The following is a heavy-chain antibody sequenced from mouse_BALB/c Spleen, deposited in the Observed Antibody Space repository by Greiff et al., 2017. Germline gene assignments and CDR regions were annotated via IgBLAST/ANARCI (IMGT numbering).Heavy chain of an antibody. CDR1: GFSLTSYC. V-gene: IGHV2-9*02. J-gene: IGHJ4*01. CDR3: ARPYYFYAMDY. D-gene: IGHD1-1*01. Sequence: QVQLQESGPGLVAPSQSLSITCTVSGFSLTSYCVHWVRQPPGKGLEWLGVIWAGGSTNYNSALMSRLSISKDNSKSQVFLKMNSLQTDDTAMYYCARPYYFYAMDYWGQGTSVTVSS. CDR2: IWAGGST.